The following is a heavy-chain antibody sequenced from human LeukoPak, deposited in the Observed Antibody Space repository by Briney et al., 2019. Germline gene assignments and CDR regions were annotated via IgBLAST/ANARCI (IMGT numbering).Heavy chain of an antibody. CDR3: ARGDVVVPAAKRNGDNWFDP. J-gene: IGHJ5*02. CDR2: IYTSGST. Sequence: SETLSLTCTVSGGSISSGSYYWSWIRQPAGKGLEWIGRIYTSGSTNYNPSLKSRVTISVDTSKNQFSLKLSSVTAADTAVYYCARGDVVVPAAKRNGDNWFDPWGQGTLVTVSS. CDR1: GGSISSGSYY. V-gene: IGHV4-61*02. D-gene: IGHD2-2*01.